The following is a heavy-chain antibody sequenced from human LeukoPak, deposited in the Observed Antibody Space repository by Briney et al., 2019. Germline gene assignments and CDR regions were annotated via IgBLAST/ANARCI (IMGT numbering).Heavy chain of an antibody. CDR2: INHSGIT. D-gene: IGHD1-26*01. V-gene: IGHV4-34*01. CDR3: ARRVIMSGTGVPDTWLDP. CDR1: GGSFSGYF. Sequence: SETLSLTCAVYGGSFSGYFWSWIRQPPGKGLEWIGEINHSGITNYNPSLQSRVTISVDTSNNQFSLKLSSVTAADTAVYYCARRVIMSGTGVPDTWLDPWGQGTLVTVSS. J-gene: IGHJ5*02.